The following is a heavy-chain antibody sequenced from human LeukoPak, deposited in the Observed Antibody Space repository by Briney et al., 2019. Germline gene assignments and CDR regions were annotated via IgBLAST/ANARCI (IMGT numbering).Heavy chain of an antibody. CDR2: IYSSGHT. V-gene: IGHV4-59*08. Sequence: SSETLSLTCTVSGGSIVGYYWSWIRQPPGKGLEWIAYIYSSGHTISNPSLQSRVTISLDTSRNQFSLKLSSVTAADTAVYYCARHPYSDPLDVWGPGTMVTVSS. CDR3: ARHPYSDPLDV. J-gene: IGHJ3*01. D-gene: IGHD1-1*01. CDR1: GGSIVGYY.